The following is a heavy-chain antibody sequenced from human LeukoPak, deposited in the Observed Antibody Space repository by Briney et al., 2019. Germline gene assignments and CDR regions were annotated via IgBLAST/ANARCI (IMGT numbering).Heavy chain of an antibody. D-gene: IGHD1/OR15-1a*01. CDR3: AKEGTASKPSDLDH. CDR2: INDSGGST. V-gene: IGHV3-23*01. CDR1: GFTFSSYA. J-gene: IGHJ4*02. Sequence: LTGGSLRLSCVASGFTFSSYAMSWVRQAPGKGLECVSVINDSGGSTYYADSVKGRFTIYRANSKNTLWLQMNSLRADDTAVYYCAKEGTASKPSDLDHWGQGILVTVSS.